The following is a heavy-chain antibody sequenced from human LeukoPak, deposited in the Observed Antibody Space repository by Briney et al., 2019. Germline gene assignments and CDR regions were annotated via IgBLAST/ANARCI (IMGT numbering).Heavy chain of an antibody. CDR1: GFTFSSNW. V-gene: IGHV3-7*03. CDR2: IQQDGGEK. J-gene: IGHJ4*02. D-gene: IGHD7-27*01. Sequence: GGSLRLSCAASGFTFSSNWMHWVRQAPGKGLVWVANIQQDGGEKYYVDSVKGRFTISRDNAKNSLYLQMNSLRVEDTAVYYCARARSGYCFDYWGQGTLVTVSS. CDR3: ARARSGYCFDY.